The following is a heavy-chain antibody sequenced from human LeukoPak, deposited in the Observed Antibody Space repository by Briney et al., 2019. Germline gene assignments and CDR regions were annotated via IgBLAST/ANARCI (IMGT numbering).Heavy chain of an antibody. CDR3: ARDMRGPIDY. CDR1: GFTVSSNY. CDR2: IYSGGST. V-gene: IGHV3-53*01. J-gene: IGHJ4*02. D-gene: IGHD3-10*01. Sequence: GGSLRLSRAASGFTVSSNYMSWVRQAPGKGLESVSVIYSGGSTYYADSVKGRFTISRDNSKNTLYLQMNSLRAEDTAVYYCARDMRGPIDYWGQGTLVTVSS.